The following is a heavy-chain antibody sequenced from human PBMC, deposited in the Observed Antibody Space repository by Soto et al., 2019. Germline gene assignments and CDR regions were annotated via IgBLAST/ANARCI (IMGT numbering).Heavy chain of an antibody. Sequence: KASETLSLSCAVSGYSISSGYYWGWIRQPPGKGLEWIGSIYYSGSTYYNPSLKSRVTISVDTSKNQFSLTLSPVTAADTAVYYCASHDYGDYLDYWGQGTLVTVSS. J-gene: IGHJ4*02. CDR2: IYYSGST. CDR1: GYSISSGYY. D-gene: IGHD4-17*01. V-gene: IGHV4-38-2*01. CDR3: ASHDYGDYLDY.